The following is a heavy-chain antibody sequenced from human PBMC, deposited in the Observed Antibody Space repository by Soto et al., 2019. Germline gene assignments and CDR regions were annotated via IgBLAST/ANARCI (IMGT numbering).Heavy chain of an antibody. CDR1: GYTFTGYY. CDR2: INPNSGGT. D-gene: IGHD3-10*01. V-gene: IGHV1-2*04. CDR3: ARDRGFGDYHYYMDV. J-gene: IGHJ6*03. Sequence: ASVKVSCKASGYTFTGYYMHWVRQAPGQGLEWMGWINPNSGGTNYAQKFQGWVTMTRDTSISTAYMELSRLRSDDTAVYYCARDRGFGDYHYYMDVWGKGTTVTVSS.